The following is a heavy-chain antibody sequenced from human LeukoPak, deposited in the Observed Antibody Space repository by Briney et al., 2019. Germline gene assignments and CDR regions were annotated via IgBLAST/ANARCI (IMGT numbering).Heavy chain of an antibody. J-gene: IGHJ6*02. Sequence: GGSLRLSCAASGFTFSNYNMPWVRQAPGKGLEWVSYISSSSSHIYYADSVKGRFTISRDNANNSLSLQMNSLRAEDTAVYYCARGDYYLSVGGHRRGMDVWGQGTTVTVSS. V-gene: IGHV3-21*01. CDR1: GFTFSNYN. CDR2: ISSSSSHI. D-gene: IGHD3-10*01. CDR3: ARGDYYLSVGGHRRGMDV.